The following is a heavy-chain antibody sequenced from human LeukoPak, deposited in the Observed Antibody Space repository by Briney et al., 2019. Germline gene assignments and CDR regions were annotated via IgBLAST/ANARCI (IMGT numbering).Heavy chain of an antibody. J-gene: IGHJ4*02. CDR2: IYYSGST. D-gene: IGHD2-2*01. Sequence: SETLSLSCTVSGGSISSYYWSWIRQPPGKGLEWIGYIYYSGSTNYNPSLRSRVTISVDTSKNQFSLKLSSVTAADTAVYYCARDRSSWGYYFDYWGQGTLVTVSS. CDR1: GGSISSYY. V-gene: IGHV4-59*01. CDR3: ARDRSSWGYYFDY.